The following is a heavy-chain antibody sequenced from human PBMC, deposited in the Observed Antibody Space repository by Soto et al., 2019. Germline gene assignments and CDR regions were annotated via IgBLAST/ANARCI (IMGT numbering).Heavy chain of an antibody. V-gene: IGHV3-48*01. J-gene: IGHJ5*02. CDR1: GFTFSSYS. Sequence: GESLKISCAASGFTFSSYSMNWVRQAPGKGLEWVSYISSSSSTIYYADSVKGRFTISRDNAKNSLYLQMNSLRAEDTAVYYCARDRAAWRGSYYYNWFDPWGQGTLVTVSS. CDR3: ARDRAAWRGSYYYNWFDP. CDR2: ISSSSSTI. D-gene: IGHD1-26*01.